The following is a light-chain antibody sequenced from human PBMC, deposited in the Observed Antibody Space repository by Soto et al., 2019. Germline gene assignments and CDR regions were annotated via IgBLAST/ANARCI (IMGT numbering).Light chain of an antibody. J-gene: IGKJ1*01. Sequence: DIQMTQSPSTLSTSVGDRVTITCRASQSISSWLAWYQQKPGKPPKLLIYDASSLERGVPSRFSGSGSGTEVTLTISSLQPDDFATYYCQQYNSYSWTFGQGTKGDIK. CDR1: QSISSW. V-gene: IGKV1-5*01. CDR2: DAS. CDR3: QQYNSYSWT.